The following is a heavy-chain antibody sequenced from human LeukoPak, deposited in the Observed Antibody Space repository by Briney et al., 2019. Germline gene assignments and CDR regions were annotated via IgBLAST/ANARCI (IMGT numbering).Heavy chain of an antibody. Sequence: GGSLRLSCTVSGFTVSSNSMSWVRQAPGKGLEWVSSISISSNYIYYGDSVKGRFTISRDNARNSLYLQMNSLRAEDTAVYYCARGSRLGVVGRDAFDIWGQGTMVTVSS. J-gene: IGHJ3*02. CDR1: GFTVSSNS. V-gene: IGHV3-21*01. CDR3: ARGSRLGVVGRDAFDI. CDR2: ISISSNYI. D-gene: IGHD3-3*01.